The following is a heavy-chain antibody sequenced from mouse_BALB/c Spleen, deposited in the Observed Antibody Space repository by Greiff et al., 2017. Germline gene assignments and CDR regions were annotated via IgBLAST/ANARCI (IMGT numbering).Heavy chain of an antibody. CDR1: GFTFSSFG. J-gene: IGHJ2*01. Sequence: EVQVVESGGGLVQPGGSRKLSCAASGFTFSSFGMHWVRQAPEKGLEWVAYISSGSSTIYYADTVKGRFTISRDNPKNTLFLKMTSLRSEDTAMYYCARVGDGCYGDYWGQGTTLTVSS. V-gene: IGHV5-17*02. CDR2: ISSGSSTI. CDR3: ARVGDGCYGDY. D-gene: IGHD2-3*01.